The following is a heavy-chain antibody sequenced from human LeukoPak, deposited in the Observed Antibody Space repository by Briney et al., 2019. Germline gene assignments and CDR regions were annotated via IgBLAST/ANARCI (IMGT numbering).Heavy chain of an antibody. CDR2: IWYDGSNN. V-gene: IGHV3-33*01. D-gene: IGHD6-13*01. Sequence: GGSLRLSCAASGFTFSSYGMHWVRQAPGKGLEGVAVIWYDGSNNYYADSVKGRFTISRDNSKNTLYPQMNSLRAEDTAVYYCARDSSSSWYRDFDYWGQGTLVTVSS. CDR3: ARDSSSSWYRDFDY. J-gene: IGHJ4*02. CDR1: GFTFSSYG.